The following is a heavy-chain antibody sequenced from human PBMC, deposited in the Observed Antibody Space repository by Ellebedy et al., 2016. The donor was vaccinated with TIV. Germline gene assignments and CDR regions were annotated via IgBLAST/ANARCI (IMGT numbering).Heavy chain of an antibody. D-gene: IGHD5-24*01. J-gene: IGHJ3*01. Sequence: ASVKVSCXASGFTFKNYAIHRVRQAPGQRLEWMGWINADNGNTEYSQKFQGRVTITRDKSASTAYMELSSLSSEDTAVYFCARVTNYAFDLWGQGTVVTVSS. V-gene: IGHV1-3*01. CDR2: INADNGNT. CDR1: GFTFKNYA. CDR3: ARVTNYAFDL.